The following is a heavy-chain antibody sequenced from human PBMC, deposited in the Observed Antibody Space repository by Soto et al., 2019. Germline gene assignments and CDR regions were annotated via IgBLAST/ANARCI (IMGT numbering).Heavy chain of an antibody. CDR2: ISYDGSNK. CDR1: GFSFSNYG. D-gene: IGHD6-13*01. CDR3: AKGIAYSSSWGIDY. J-gene: IGHJ4*02. Sequence: QVQLVESGGGVVQPGRSLRLSCAASGFSFSNYGMHCVRQAPGKGLEWVAVISYDGSNKYYADSVKGRFTISRDTSKNTLYLQINSLRAEDTAVYYCAKGIAYSSSWGIDYWGQGTLVTVSS. V-gene: IGHV3-30*18.